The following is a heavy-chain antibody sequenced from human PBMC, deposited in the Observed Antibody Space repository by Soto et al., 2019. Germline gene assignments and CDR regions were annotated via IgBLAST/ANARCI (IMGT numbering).Heavy chain of an antibody. D-gene: IGHD3-22*01. CDR2: INPNSGGT. CDR1: GYTFTGYY. J-gene: IGHJ4*02. V-gene: IGHV1-2*04. CDR3: ARDTGCYDSREVYFDY. Sequence: GASVKVSCKASGYTFTGYYMHWVRQAPGQGLEWMGWINPNSGGTNYAQKFQGWVTMTRDTSISTAYMELSRLRSDDTAVYYCARDTGCYDSREVYFDYWGQGTLVTVSS.